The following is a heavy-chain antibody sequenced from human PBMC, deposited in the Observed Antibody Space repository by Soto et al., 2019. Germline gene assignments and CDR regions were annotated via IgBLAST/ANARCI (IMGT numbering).Heavy chain of an antibody. V-gene: IGHV1-69*04. D-gene: IGHD2-21*02. J-gene: IGHJ4*01. Sequence: SVKVSCKASGGTFSSYTISWVRQAPGQGLEWMGRIIPILGIANYAQKFQGRVTITADKSTSTAYMELRSLRSDDTAVYYCARDCRGHCYAEYFFDYWGQGTLVTVSS. CDR2: IIPILGIA. CDR1: GGTFSSYT. CDR3: ARDCRGHCYAEYFFDY.